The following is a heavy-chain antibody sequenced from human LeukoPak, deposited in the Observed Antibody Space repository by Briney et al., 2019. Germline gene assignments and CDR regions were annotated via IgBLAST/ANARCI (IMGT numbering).Heavy chain of an antibody. J-gene: IGHJ4*02. CDR3: ARDRYYYGSGSYYNFDY. CDR2: INHSGST. CDR1: GGSFSGYY. Sequence: SETLSLTCAVYGGSFSGYYWSWIRQPPGKGLEWIGEINHSGSTNYNPSLKSRVTMSVDTSKNQFSLKLSSVTAADTAVYYCARDRYYYGSGSYYNFDYWGQGTLVTVSS. D-gene: IGHD3-10*01. V-gene: IGHV4-34*01.